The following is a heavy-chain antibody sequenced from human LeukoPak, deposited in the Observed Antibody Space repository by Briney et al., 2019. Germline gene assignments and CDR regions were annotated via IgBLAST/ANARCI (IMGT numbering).Heavy chain of an antibody. Sequence: SSETLSLTCTVSGGSISSYYWSWIRQPPGKGLEWIGYIYYSGSTKYNPSLKSRVTISVDTSKNQFSLKLSSVTAADTAVYYCARGGWYYDCWGQGTLVTVPS. CDR3: ARGGWYYDC. D-gene: IGHD6-19*01. V-gene: IGHV4-59*01. J-gene: IGHJ4*02. CDR1: GGSISSYY. CDR2: IYYSGST.